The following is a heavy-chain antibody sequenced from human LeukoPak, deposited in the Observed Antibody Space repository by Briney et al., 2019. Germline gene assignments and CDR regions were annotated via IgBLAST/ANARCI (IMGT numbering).Heavy chain of an antibody. CDR3: ARASHGWYFDL. V-gene: IGHV4-39*07. CDR2: IYYSGST. Sequence: WIRQPPGKGLEWIGSIYYSGSTYYNPSLKSRVTISVDTSKNQFSLKLSSVTAADTAVYYCARASHGWYFDLWGRGTLVTVSS. J-gene: IGHJ2*01. D-gene: IGHD6-6*01.